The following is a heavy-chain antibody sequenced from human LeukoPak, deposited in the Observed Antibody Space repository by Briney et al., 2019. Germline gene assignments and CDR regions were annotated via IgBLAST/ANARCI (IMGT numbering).Heavy chain of an antibody. CDR2: ITGGSSTI. J-gene: IGHJ4*02. V-gene: IGHV3-48*02. CDR3: ARRIDF. Sequence: GGSLRLSCVASGFTFSSYSMNWVRQAPGKGLEWVSYITGGSSTIYYADSVKGRFTISRDNAKNSQFLQMNSLRDEDTAVYYCARRIDFWGQGTLVTVSS. CDR1: GFTFSSYS.